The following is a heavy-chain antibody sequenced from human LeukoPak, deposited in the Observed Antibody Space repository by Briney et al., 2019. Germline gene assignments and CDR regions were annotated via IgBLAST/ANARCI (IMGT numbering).Heavy chain of an antibody. J-gene: IGHJ4*02. Sequence: GGSLRLSCVASGFIFSSYSMNWVRQAPGKGLEWVAVISYHGSDKYYSDSVKGRFTISRDNSKNTLYLQMNSLRAEDTAVYYCARTAYGDPFDYWGQGTLVTVSS. CDR3: ARTAYGDPFDY. CDR2: ISYHGSDK. V-gene: IGHV3-30*03. D-gene: IGHD4-17*01. CDR1: GFIFSSYS.